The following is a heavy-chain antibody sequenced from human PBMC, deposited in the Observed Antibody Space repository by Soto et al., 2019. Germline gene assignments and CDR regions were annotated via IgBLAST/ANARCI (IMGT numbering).Heavy chain of an antibody. CDR2: INPNSGGT. CDR1: GYTFTGYY. D-gene: IGHD3-22*01. V-gene: IGHV1-2*04. CDR3: ARAHSSGYFPSRYGMDV. J-gene: IGHJ6*02. Sequence: SVKVSCKASGYTFTGYYMHWVRQAPGQGLEWMGWINPNSGGTNYAQKFQGWVTMTRDTSISTAYMELSRLRSDDTAVYYCARAHSSGYFPSRYGMDVWGQGTTVTVSS.